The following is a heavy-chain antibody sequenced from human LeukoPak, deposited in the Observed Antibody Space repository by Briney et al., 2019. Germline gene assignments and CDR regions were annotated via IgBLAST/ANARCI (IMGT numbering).Heavy chain of an antibody. CDR3: ARGRGYQLLY. D-gene: IGHD2-2*01. CDR2: INHSGST. J-gene: IGHJ4*02. Sequence: SETLSLTCAVYGGSFSGYYWSWIRQPTGKGLEWIGEINHSGSTNYNPSLKSRVTISVDTSKNQFSLKLSSVTAADTAVYYCARGRGYQLLYWGQGTLATVSS. CDR1: GGSFSGYY. V-gene: IGHV4-34*01.